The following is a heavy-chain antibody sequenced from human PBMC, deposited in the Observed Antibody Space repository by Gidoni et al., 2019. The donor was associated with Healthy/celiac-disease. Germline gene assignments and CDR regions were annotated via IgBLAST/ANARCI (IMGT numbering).Heavy chain of an antibody. J-gene: IGHJ4*02. CDR3: AKSSVGSFSSSWPLLWDY. CDR2: IRGSGGST. D-gene: IGHD6-13*01. CDR1: GFPFSSYA. Sequence: EVQLLESGGGLVQPGGSLRLSCAASGFPFSSYAMSWVRQARGKGLEWVSAIRGSGGSTYYADSVKGRFTISRDNSKNTLYLQMNSLRAEDTAVYYCAKSSVGSFSSSWPLLWDYWGQGTLVTVSA. V-gene: IGHV3-23*01.